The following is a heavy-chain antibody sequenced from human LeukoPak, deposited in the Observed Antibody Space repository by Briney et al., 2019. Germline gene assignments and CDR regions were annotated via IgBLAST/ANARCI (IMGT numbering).Heavy chain of an antibody. CDR3: ARSGGCSSTSCSPNFDY. Sequence: GGSLRLSCAASEFTFSSYSMNWVRQAPGKGLEWVSSISSSSSYIYYADSVKGRFTISRDNAKNSLYLQMNSLRAEDTAVYYCARSGGCSSTSCSPNFDYWGQGTLVTVSS. D-gene: IGHD2-2*01. J-gene: IGHJ4*02. V-gene: IGHV3-21*01. CDR2: ISSSSSYI. CDR1: EFTFSSYS.